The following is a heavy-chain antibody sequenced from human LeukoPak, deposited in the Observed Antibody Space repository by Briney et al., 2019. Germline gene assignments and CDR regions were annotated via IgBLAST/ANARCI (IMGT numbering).Heavy chain of an antibody. D-gene: IGHD2-2*02. V-gene: IGHV3-33*01. J-gene: IGHJ4*02. Sequence: GGSLRLSCAASGVTFSSYGMHWVRQAPGKGLEWVAVIWYDGSNKYYADSVKGRFTISTDNSKNTLYLQMNSLRAEDTAVYYCAALPAAIDYWGQGTLVTVSS. CDR1: GVTFSSYG. CDR2: IWYDGSNK. CDR3: AALPAAIDY.